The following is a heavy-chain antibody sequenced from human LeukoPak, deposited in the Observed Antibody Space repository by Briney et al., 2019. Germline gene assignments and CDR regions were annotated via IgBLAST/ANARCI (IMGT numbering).Heavy chain of an antibody. Sequence: SQTLSLTCAVSGGSISSGVYSWSWIRQPPGKGLEWIGYIYLSGSTYYNPSLKSRVTISIDRSRNQLSLKLSSVTAADTAVYYCARARDETRSSWGGRDYSYYYGMDVWGQGTTVTVSS. J-gene: IGHJ6*02. CDR3: ARARDETRSSWGGRDYSYYYGMDV. D-gene: IGHD6-13*01. CDR2: IYLSGST. CDR1: GGSISSGVYS. V-gene: IGHV4-30-2*01.